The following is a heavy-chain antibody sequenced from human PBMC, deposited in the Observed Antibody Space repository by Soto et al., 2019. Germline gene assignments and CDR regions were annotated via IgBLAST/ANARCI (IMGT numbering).Heavy chain of an antibody. CDR1: GGSIGSYL. V-gene: IGHV4-59*12. CDR3: ARGGYGSASTSFYFDQ. CDR2: IYYSGTT. J-gene: IGHJ4*02. D-gene: IGHD5-18*01. Sequence: SETLSLTCSVSGGSIGSYLWSWIRQPPGKGLEWVGYIYYSGTTNYNPSLKSRATISVDTSKNQFSLKLDSVTASDTAVYYCARGGYGSASTSFYFDQWGQGTLVTVSS.